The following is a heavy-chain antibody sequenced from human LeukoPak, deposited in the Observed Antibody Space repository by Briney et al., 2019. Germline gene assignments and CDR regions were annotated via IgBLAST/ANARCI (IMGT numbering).Heavy chain of an antibody. CDR2: IKSKTDGGST. V-gene: IGHV3-15*01. D-gene: IGHD2-2*01. J-gene: IGHJ6*01. CDR1: GFTFSNSW. Sequence: GGSLRLSCAASGFTFSNSWMSWVRQAPGKGLEGVGRIKSKTDGGSTDYAVPVKGRFTISRDDSKNTLYLQMNSLKCEDTAVYYCTTDVKQLLSHVSIFMGGQGTSVTV. CDR3: TTDVKQLLSHVSIFM.